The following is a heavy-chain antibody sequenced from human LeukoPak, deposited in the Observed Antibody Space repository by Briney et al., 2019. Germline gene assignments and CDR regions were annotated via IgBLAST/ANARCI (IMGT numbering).Heavy chain of an antibody. Sequence: ASVKVSCKASGYTFTSYGISWVRQAPGQGLEWMGWISAYNGNTNYAQKLQGRVTMTTDTSTSTAYMELRSLRSDDTAVYYCARVASTHYDILTGLNWFDPWGQGTLVTVSS. CDR1: GYTFTSYG. D-gene: IGHD3-9*01. V-gene: IGHV1-18*01. CDR2: ISAYNGNT. CDR3: ARVASTHYDILTGLNWFDP. J-gene: IGHJ5*02.